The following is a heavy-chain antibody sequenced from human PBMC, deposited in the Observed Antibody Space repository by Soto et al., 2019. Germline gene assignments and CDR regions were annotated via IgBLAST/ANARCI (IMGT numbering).Heavy chain of an antibody. Sequence: SETLSLTCTVSGGSISSYYWSWIRQPPGKGLEWIGYIYYSGSTNYNPSLKSRVTISVDTSKNQFSLKLSSVTAADTAVYYCASRGKGAFDIWSQGTMVTVSS. D-gene: IGHD3-10*01. CDR3: ASRGKGAFDI. V-gene: IGHV4-59*01. CDR1: GGSISSYY. J-gene: IGHJ3*02. CDR2: IYYSGST.